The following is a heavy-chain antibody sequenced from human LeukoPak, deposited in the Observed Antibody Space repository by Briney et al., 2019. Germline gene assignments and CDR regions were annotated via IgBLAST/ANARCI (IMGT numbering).Heavy chain of an antibody. V-gene: IGHV4-59*01. J-gene: IGHJ5*02. D-gene: IGHD3-22*01. Sequence: SETLSLTCTVSGGSISSYYWSWIPQPPGEGLEWIGYIYYSGSTNYNPSLKSRVTISVDTSKNQFSLKLSSVTAADTAVYYCASASSGYSDAVDWFDPWGQGTLVTVSS. CDR2: IYYSGST. CDR3: ASASSGYSDAVDWFDP. CDR1: GGSISSYY.